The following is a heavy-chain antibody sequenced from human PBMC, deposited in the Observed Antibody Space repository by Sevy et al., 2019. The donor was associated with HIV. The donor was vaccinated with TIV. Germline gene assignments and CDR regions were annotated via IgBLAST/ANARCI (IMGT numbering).Heavy chain of an antibody. Sequence: GGSLRLSCAASGFSFSNYWMHWVRQAPGKGLEWVANIKQDESERYYVASVKGRFTISRDSSKNTLYLQMNSLRGGDTAVYYCAKDGPPYYTSGSYMYYFDYWGQGALVTVSS. CDR3: AKDGPPYYTSGSYMYYFDY. CDR2: IKQDESER. V-gene: IGHV3-7*01. D-gene: IGHD3-10*01. CDR1: GFSFSNYW. J-gene: IGHJ4*02.